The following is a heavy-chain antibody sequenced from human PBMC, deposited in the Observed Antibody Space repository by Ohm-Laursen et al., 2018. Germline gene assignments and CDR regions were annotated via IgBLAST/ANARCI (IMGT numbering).Heavy chain of an antibody. V-gene: IGHV4-59*01. CDR3: ARNFNWENPCNFAY. CDR1: GASMIDYY. J-gene: IGHJ4*02. CDR2: IYYSGST. Sequence: PSETLSLTCPVSGASMIDYYWNWIRQPPGKGLEWIGYIYYSGSTKYNPSLESRVTISLDTSRNQFSLRLTSLTAADTAVYYCARNFNWENPCNFAYWGQEILVTVSS. D-gene: IGHD3-9*01.